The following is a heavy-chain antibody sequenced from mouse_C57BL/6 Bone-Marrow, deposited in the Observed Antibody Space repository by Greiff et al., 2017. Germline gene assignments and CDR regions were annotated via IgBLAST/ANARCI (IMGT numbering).Heavy chain of an antibody. Sequence: LVESGAELVRPGASVTLSCKASGYTFTDYEMHWVKQTPVHGLEWIGAIDPETGGTAYNQKFKGKAILTADKSSSAAYMELRSLTSEDSAVYYCTREGYYDYDYFDYWGQGTTLTVSS. J-gene: IGHJ2*01. CDR1: GYTFTDYE. CDR2: IDPETGGT. V-gene: IGHV1-15*01. CDR3: TREGYYDYDYFDY. D-gene: IGHD2-4*01.